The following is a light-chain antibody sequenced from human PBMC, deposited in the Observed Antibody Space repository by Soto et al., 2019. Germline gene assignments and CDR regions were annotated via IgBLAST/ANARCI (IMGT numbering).Light chain of an antibody. CDR3: QQYARNPLT. V-gene: IGKV1-5*03. CDR1: QSISSR. Sequence: DIQTTQSPSTLSASVGDRVTISCRASQSISSRLAWYQQKAGKAPKLLIYKASGLQSGVPSRFSGSGSGTEFTLIISSLQPDDFATYYCQQYARNPLTFGGGTKVDI. CDR2: KAS. J-gene: IGKJ4*01.